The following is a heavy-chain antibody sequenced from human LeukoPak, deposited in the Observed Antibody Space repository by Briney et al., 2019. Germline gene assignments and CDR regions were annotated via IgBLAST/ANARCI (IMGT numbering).Heavy chain of an antibody. CDR1: GASISSGSNY. Sequence: SETLSLTCSVSGASISSGSNYWGWIRQPPGKTLEWIGSIYSSGSTYYNPSLKSRVIIIIDTPKNHFSLTLSSVTAADTAVYYCARMTSSGWYAAGYYFDYWGQGTLVTVSS. V-gene: IGHV4-39*07. CDR3: ARMTSSGWYAAGYYFDY. D-gene: IGHD6-19*01. CDR2: IYSSGST. J-gene: IGHJ4*02.